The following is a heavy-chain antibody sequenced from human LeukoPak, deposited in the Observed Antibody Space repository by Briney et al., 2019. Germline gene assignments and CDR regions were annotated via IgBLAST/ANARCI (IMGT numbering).Heavy chain of an antibody. Sequence: GGSLRLSCAASGFTVSSNYMTWVRQAPGKGLEWVSVIYSGASTYYADSVKGRFTISRDNSKNTLYLQMNSLRAEDTAVNYCYRSCYGNCYFDYWGQGTLVTVSS. CDR3: YRSCYGNCYFDY. CDR2: IYSGAST. D-gene: IGHD2-15*01. CDR1: GFTVSSNY. V-gene: IGHV3-53*05. J-gene: IGHJ4*02.